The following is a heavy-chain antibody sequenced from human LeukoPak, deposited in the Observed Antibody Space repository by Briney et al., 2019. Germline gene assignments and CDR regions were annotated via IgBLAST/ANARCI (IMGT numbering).Heavy chain of an antibody. J-gene: IGHJ6*02. CDR2: IWYDGSNK. CDR1: GFTVSSNY. D-gene: IGHD2/OR15-2a*01. CDR3: ARDWVLAEIVESYGMDV. Sequence: GGSLRLSCAASGFTVSSNYMSWVRQAPGKGLEWVAVIWYDGSNKYYADSVKGRFTISRDNSKNTLYLQMNSLRAEDTAVYYCARDWVLAEIVESYGMDVWGQGTTVTVSS. V-gene: IGHV3-33*08.